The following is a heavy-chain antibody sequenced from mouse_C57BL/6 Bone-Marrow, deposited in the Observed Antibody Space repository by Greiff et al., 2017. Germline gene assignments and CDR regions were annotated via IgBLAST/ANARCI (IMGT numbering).Heavy chain of an antibody. Sequence: SGPGLVKPSQSLSLTCSVTGYSITSGYYWNWIRQFPGNKLEWMGYISYDGSNNYNPSLKNRIPITRDTSKNQFFLKLNSVTTEDTATYYCARVRWGVVADYFDYWGQGTTLTVSS. J-gene: IGHJ2*01. CDR3: ARVRWGVVADYFDY. V-gene: IGHV3-6*01. CDR1: GYSITSGYY. D-gene: IGHD1-1*01. CDR2: ISYDGSN.